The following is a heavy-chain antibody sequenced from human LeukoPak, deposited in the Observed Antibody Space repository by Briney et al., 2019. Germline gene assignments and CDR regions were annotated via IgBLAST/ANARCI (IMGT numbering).Heavy chain of an antibody. CDR2: TYSGGST. CDR3: ARAQDYCSGSTCYGYFQY. D-gene: IGHD2-15*01. CDR1: GFTVSSNY. V-gene: IGHV3-53*01. Sequence: PGGSLRLSCAASGFTVSSNYMSWVRQAPGKGLEWVSATYSGGSTYYADSVKGRFTISSDNSKNTLDLQMNSLRAEDTAIYYCARAQDYCSGSTCYGYFQYWGQGTLVTVSS. J-gene: IGHJ1*01.